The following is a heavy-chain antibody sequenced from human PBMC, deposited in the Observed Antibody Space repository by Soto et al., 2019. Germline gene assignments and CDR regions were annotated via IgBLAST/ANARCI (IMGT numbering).Heavy chain of an antibody. CDR3: AKSGSSWSQTYYYYGMDV. Sequence: GGSLRLSCAASGFTFSSYGMHWVRQAPGKGLEWVAVISYDGSNKYYADSVKGRFTISRDNSKNTLYLQMNSLRAEDTAVYYCAKSGSSWSQTYYYYGMDVWGQGTTVTVSS. D-gene: IGHD6-13*01. V-gene: IGHV3-30*18. CDR1: GFTFSSYG. CDR2: ISYDGSNK. J-gene: IGHJ6*02.